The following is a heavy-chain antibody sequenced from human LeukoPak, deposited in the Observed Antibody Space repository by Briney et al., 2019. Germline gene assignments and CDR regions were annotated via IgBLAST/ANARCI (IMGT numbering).Heavy chain of an antibody. CDR2: IYYSGST. CDR3: ARWYSSSWYNWFDP. CDR1: GGSINSYY. Sequence: PSETLSLTCTVSGGSINSYYWSWIRQPPGKGLEWIGYIYYSGSTNYNPSLKSRVTISVDTSKNQFSLKLSSVTAADTAVYYCARWYSSSWYNWFDPWGQGTLVTVSS. D-gene: IGHD6-13*01. J-gene: IGHJ5*02. V-gene: IGHV4-59*01.